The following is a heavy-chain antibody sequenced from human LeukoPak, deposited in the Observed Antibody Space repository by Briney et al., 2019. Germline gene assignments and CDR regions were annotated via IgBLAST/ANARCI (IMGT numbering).Heavy chain of an antibody. CDR1: GGSISSYY. D-gene: IGHD3-22*01. V-gene: IGHV4-59*01. J-gene: IGHJ4*02. Sequence: SETLSLTCTVSGGSISSYYWSWIRQPPGKGLEWIGYTYYSGSTNYNPSLKSRVTISVDTSKNQFSLKLSSVTAADTAVYYCARGNHYYHSNWGQGTLVTVSS. CDR3: ARGNHYYHSN. CDR2: TYYSGST.